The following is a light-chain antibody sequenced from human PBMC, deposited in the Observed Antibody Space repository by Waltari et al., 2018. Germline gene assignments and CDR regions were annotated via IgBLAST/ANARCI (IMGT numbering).Light chain of an antibody. Sequence: QSALAQPASVSGSPGQSLTISCTGSSSDIGAFDPVSWYQQHPGRAPRLIIRTVSERPSGVPHRFSGSKSGNTASLTISSLRSEDESLYFCSSFTTGSTGLFGGGTKLTVL. CDR2: TVS. CDR1: SSDIGAFDP. CDR3: SSFTTGSTGL. V-gene: IGLV2-14*03. J-gene: IGLJ2*01.